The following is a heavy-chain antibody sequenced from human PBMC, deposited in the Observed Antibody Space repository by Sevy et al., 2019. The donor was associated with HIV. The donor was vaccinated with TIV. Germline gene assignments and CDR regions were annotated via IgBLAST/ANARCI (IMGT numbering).Heavy chain of an antibody. Sequence: GGSLRLSCAASEFMFSTYAMHWVRQAPGKGLEWVAVISYAGNRHNYADSVKGRFTTSRDNSKNTLCLQMNSLRLEDTAFYYYARDAGYSTDWYPSDYWGQGTLVTVSS. J-gene: IGHJ4*02. CDR2: ISYAGNRH. V-gene: IGHV3-30-3*01. CDR3: ARDAGYSTDWYPSDY. D-gene: IGHD6-19*01. CDR1: EFMFSTYA.